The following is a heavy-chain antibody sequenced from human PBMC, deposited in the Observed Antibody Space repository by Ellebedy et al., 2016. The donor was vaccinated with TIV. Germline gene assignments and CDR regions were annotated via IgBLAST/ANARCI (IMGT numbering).Heavy chain of an antibody. V-gene: IGHV1-69*13. J-gene: IGHJ6*02. D-gene: IGHD3-10*01. CDR1: GGTFSSYA. Sequence: SVKVSCXASGGTFSSYAISWVRQAPGQGLEWMGGIIPIFGTANYAQKFQGRVTITADESTSTAYMELSSLRSEDTAVYYCAPTYLRDITMVRGPSPYYYGMDVWGQGTTVTVSS. CDR3: APTYLRDITMVRGPSPYYYGMDV. CDR2: IIPIFGTA.